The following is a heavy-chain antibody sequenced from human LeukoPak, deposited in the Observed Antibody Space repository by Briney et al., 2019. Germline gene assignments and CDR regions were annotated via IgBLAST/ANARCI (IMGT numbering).Heavy chain of an antibody. V-gene: IGHV3-72*01. CDR3: ARGSSYYYDTSGYYFDY. Sequence: GGSLRLSCAASGLTFSDHYMDWVRQAPGKGLKWVGRSRNKANSYTTEYAASVKGRFTISRDDSKNSLYLQMNSLKTEDTAVYYCARGSSYYYDTSGYYFDYWGQGTLVTVSS. CDR2: SRNKANSYTT. CDR1: GLTFSDHY. D-gene: IGHD3-22*01. J-gene: IGHJ4*02.